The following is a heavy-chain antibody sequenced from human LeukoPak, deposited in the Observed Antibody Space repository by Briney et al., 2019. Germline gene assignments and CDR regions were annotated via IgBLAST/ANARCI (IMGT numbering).Heavy chain of an antibody. Sequence: GGSLRLSCGAFILPFRTAWMNGVRQAPGKGLEWVGRIKSRDDGLTTDYAAPVKGRFTISRDDSKNTLYLQISSLNTEDTSVYSCVTDSATIDPGGMGPYWGQGTLVTVSS. V-gene: IGHV3-15*07. CDR2: IKSRDDGLTT. CDR3: VTDSATIDPGGMGPY. D-gene: IGHD2-15*01. CDR1: ILPFRTAW. J-gene: IGHJ4*02.